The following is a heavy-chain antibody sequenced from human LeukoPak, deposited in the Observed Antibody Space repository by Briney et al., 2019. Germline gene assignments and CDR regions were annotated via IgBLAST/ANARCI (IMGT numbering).Heavy chain of an antibody. J-gene: IGHJ4*02. CDR3: ARYTDSRTRIYYFDY. V-gene: IGHV4-59*01. Sequence: SETLSLTCTVSGGSISSYYWSWIRQPPGKGLEWLGYIYYSGSTDYNPSLKSRVTISVDTSKNQFSLKLSSVTAADTAVYYCARYTDSRTRIYYFDYWGQGTLVTVSS. D-gene: IGHD2-2*02. CDR2: IYYSGST. CDR1: GGSISSYY.